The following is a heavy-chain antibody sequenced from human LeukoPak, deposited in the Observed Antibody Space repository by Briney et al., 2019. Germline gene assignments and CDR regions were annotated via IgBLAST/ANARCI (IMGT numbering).Heavy chain of an antibody. CDR3: ARDATYCTNGVCYTRFDY. CDR1: GFTFTSHW. V-gene: IGHV3-7*03. CDR2: MNLDGREK. J-gene: IGHJ4*02. Sequence: PGESLRLSCAASGFTFTSHWMSWVRQAPGKGLEWVARMNLDGREKYYVDSVKGRFTISSDNDNTPLSLQMNSLRAEDTAVYYGARDATYCTNGVCYTRFDYWGQGTLVTVSS. D-gene: IGHD2-8*01.